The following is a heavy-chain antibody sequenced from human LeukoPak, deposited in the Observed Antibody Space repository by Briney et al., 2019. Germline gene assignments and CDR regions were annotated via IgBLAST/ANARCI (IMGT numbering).Heavy chain of an antibody. CDR1: GFTFSRYW. CDR2: IKQDGSEK. V-gene: IGHV3-7*05. CDR3: AGPQWDSSGSVYFQH. J-gene: IGHJ1*01. Sequence: GGSLRLSCAASGFTFSRYWMSWVRQAPGKGLEWVANIKQDGSEKYYVDSVKGRFTVSRDNAKNSLYLQMNSLRAEDTAVYFCAGPQWDSSGSVYFQHWGQGTLVTVSS. D-gene: IGHD3-22*01.